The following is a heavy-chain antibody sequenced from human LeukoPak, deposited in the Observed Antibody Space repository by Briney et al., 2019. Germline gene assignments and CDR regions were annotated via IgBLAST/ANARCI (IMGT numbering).Heavy chain of an antibody. V-gene: IGHV3-30*02. CDR3: AKDRGELLGYFDY. J-gene: IGHJ4*02. CDR2: IRYDGSNK. D-gene: IGHD1-26*01. CDR1: GFTFSSYG. Sequence: GGSLRLSCVASGFTFSSYGMHWVRQAPGKGLEWVAFIRYDGSNKYYADSVKGRLTISRDNSKNTLYLQMNSLRAEDTAVYYCAKDRGELLGYFDYWGQGTLVTVSS.